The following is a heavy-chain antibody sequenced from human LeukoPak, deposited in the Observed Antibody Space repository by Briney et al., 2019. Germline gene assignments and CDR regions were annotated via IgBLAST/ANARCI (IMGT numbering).Heavy chain of an antibody. CDR2: IYYSGST. Sequence: SETLSLTCTVSGGSISSSSYYWGWIRRPPGKGLEWIGSIYYSGSTYYNPSLKSRATISVDTSKNQFSLKLSSVTAADTAVYYCARHDYGDSDWFDPWGQGTLVTVSS. D-gene: IGHD4-17*01. V-gene: IGHV4-39*01. J-gene: IGHJ5*02. CDR1: GGSISSSSYY. CDR3: ARHDYGDSDWFDP.